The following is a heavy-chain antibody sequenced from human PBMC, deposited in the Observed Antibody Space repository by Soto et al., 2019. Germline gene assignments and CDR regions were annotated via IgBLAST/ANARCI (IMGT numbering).Heavy chain of an antibody. Sequence: EEQLLESGGGLVQPGGSLRLSCAASGFTFSSYAMSWVRQAPGKGLEWVSAISGSGGSTFYADSVKGRFTISRDNSKNTLYLQMNSLRAEDTAVYYCAKDPSGGWGRPSDYWGQGTLITVSS. D-gene: IGHD1-26*01. V-gene: IGHV3-23*01. CDR2: ISGSGGST. J-gene: IGHJ4*02. CDR3: AKDPSGGWGRPSDY. CDR1: GFTFSSYA.